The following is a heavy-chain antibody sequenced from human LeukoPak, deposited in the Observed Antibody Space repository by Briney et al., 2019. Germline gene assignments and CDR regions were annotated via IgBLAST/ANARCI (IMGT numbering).Heavy chain of an antibody. J-gene: IGHJ4*02. V-gene: IGHV3-21*01. Sequence: GGSLRLSCAASGFPFSTYTMNWVRQAPGKGLEWVSSISSSSSYIYYADSMKGRFTISRDNAKNSLYLQMNNLRAEDTAVYYCARDRRHFDTGGLGGPDYWGQGTLVTVSS. CDR1: GFPFSTYT. D-gene: IGHD2-8*02. CDR3: ARDRRHFDTGGLGGPDY. CDR2: ISSSSSYI.